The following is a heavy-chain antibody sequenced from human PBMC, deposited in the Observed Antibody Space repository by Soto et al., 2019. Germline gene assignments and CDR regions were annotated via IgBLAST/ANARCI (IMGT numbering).Heavy chain of an antibody. V-gene: IGHV1-45*02. CDR2: ITPFNGNT. CDR1: GYTFTYRY. D-gene: IGHD3-3*01. Sequence: SVKVSCKASGYTFTYRYLHWVRQAPGQALEWMGWITPFNGNTNYAQKFQDRVTITRDRSMSTAYMELSSLRSEDTAMYYCASNAEEITIFGVVNSRFDPWGQGTLVTVSS. CDR3: ASNAEEITIFGVVNSRFDP. J-gene: IGHJ5*02.